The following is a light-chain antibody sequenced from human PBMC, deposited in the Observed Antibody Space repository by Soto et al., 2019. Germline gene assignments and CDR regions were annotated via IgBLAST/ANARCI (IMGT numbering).Light chain of an antibody. V-gene: IGKV3-20*01. CDR2: GAS. Sequence: EIVLTQSPGTLSLSPGERATLSCRASQSVSSSYLAWYQQKPGQAPRLLIYGASSRATGIPARFSGSGSGKDFTLTISRLEPEDFALYYCQHYGSSRPTFGGAPKVEIK. CDR3: QHYGSSRPT. CDR1: QSVSSSY. J-gene: IGKJ4*01.